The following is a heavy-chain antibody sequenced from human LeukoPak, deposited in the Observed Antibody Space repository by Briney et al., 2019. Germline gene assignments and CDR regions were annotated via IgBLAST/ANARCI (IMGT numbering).Heavy chain of an antibody. D-gene: IGHD1-26*01. CDR1: GFTFSSYE. V-gene: IGHV3-48*03. Sequence: GGSLRLSCAACGFTFSSYEMNWVRQALGKGLEWVSYISSSGSTIYYADSVKGRFTISRDNAKNSLYLQMNSLRAEDTAVYYCARAPGGSYGPTTDFDYWGQGTLVTVSS. CDR3: ARAPGGSYGPTTDFDY. J-gene: IGHJ4*02. CDR2: ISSSGSTI.